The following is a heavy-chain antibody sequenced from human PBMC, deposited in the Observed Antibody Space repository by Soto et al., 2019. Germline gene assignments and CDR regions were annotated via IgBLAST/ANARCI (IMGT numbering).Heavy chain of an antibody. V-gene: IGHV3-53*04. CDR1: GFTVSSNY. D-gene: IGHD2-8*01. J-gene: IGHJ6*03. CDR3: ARKREVYAGFYYYYMDV. CDR2: IYSGGST. Sequence: EVQLVESGGGLVQPGGSLRLSCAASGFTVSSNYMSWVRQAPGKGLEWVSVIYSGGSTYYADSVKGRFTISRHNSKNTLYLQMNSLRAEDAAVYYCARKREVYAGFYYYYMDVWGKGTTVTVSS.